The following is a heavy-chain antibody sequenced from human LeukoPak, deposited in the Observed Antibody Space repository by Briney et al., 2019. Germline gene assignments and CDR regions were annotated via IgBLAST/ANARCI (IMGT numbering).Heavy chain of an antibody. D-gene: IGHD1-1*01. Sequence: GGSLRLSCAASGSGFIFNSYAMSWVRQAPGKGLEWVSSVSGSGGDTNYADSVKGRFSISRDNSENIVYQQMNSLRVDDSAIYYCASRGTTGSWGQGTMVTVSS. CDR3: ASRGTTGS. J-gene: IGHJ5*02. V-gene: IGHV3-23*01. CDR1: GFIFNSYA. CDR2: VSGSGGDT.